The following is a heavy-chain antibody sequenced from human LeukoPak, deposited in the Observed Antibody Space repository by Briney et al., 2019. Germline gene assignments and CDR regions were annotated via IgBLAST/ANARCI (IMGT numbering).Heavy chain of an antibody. CDR3: ARAAGGLWFGELLPLDY. CDR2: ISAYNGNT. J-gene: IGHJ4*02. D-gene: IGHD3-10*01. CDR1: GYTFTSYG. V-gene: IGHV1-18*01. Sequence: GASVTVSCTASGYTFTSYGISWVRQAPGQGLEWMGWISAYNGNTNYAQKLQGRVTMTTDTSTSTAYMELRSLRSDDTAVYYCARAAGGLWFGELLPLDYWGQGTLVTVSS.